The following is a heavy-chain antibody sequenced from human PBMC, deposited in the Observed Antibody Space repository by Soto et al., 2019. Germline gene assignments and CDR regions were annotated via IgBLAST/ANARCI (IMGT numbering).Heavy chain of an antibody. CDR1: GGTFSSYA. J-gene: IGHJ4*02. CDR2: IIPIFGTA. Sequence: SVKVSCKASGGTFSSYAISWVRQAPGQGLEWMGGIIPIFGTANDAQKFQGRVTITADESTSTAYMELSSMRSEDTAVYYCARVSVIGYSYGYSDYWGQGPMVTVSS. V-gene: IGHV1-69*13. D-gene: IGHD5-18*01. CDR3: ARVSVIGYSYGYSDY.